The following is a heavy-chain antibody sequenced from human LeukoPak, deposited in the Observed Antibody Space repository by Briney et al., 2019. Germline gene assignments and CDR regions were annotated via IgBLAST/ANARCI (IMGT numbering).Heavy chain of an antibody. CDR2: IKSKTDGGTT. D-gene: IGHD2-21*01. CDR3: VPDPLAYCGGDCYPFDY. V-gene: IGHV3-15*01. CDR1: GFTFSNAW. Sequence: SGGSLRLSCAASGFTFSNAWMSWVRQAPGKGLEWVGRIKSKTDGGTTDYAATVKGRFTISRDDSKNTLYLQMNSLKTEDTAVYYCVPDPLAYCGGDCYPFDYWGQGTLVTVSS. J-gene: IGHJ4*02.